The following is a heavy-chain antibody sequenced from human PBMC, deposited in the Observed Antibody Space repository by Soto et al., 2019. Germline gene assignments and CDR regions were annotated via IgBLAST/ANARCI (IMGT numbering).Heavy chain of an antibody. J-gene: IGHJ6*02. CDR3: ARDPGGWGRGTSCFANYYYAMDV. V-gene: IGHV1-2*02. CDR1: GYTFTDYH. Sequence: QVQLVQSGAEVKKPGASVKVSCKASGYTFTDYHIHWMRQAPGQGLEWMGWVDPNTGDTNYAQKFQGRVTMTRDTSVNTAHMELSSLTSDDTAVFYCARDPGGWGRGTSCFANYYYAMDVWGQGTTVIVS. CDR2: VDPNTGDT. D-gene: IGHD2-2*01.